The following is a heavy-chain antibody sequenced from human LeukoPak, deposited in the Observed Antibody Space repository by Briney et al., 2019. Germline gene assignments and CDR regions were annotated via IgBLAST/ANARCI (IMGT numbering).Heavy chain of an antibody. D-gene: IGHD4-17*01. J-gene: IGHJ3*02. CDR2: IYYSGST. CDR3: ARCGDYGVSRDAFDI. V-gene: IGHV4-59*08. CDR1: GGSITNYY. Sequence: NPSETLSLTCTVSGGSITNYYWTWIRQPPGKGLEWIGYIYYSGSTNYNPSLKSRVTISVDTSKNQFSLKLSSVTAADTVVYYCARCGDYGVSRDAFDIWGQGTMVTVSS.